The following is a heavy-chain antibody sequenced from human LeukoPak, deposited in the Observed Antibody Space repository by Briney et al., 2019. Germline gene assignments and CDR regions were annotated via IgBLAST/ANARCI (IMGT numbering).Heavy chain of an antibody. V-gene: IGHV3-23*01. Sequence: QTGGSLRLSCAASGFTFSSYAMSWVRQAPGKGLEWVSAISGSGGSTYYADSVKGRFTISRDNSKNTLYLQMNSLRAEDTAVYYCASRFPLAYGYCSGGSCHGGAFDIWGQGTMVTVSS. CDR3: ASRFPLAYGYCSGGSCHGGAFDI. J-gene: IGHJ3*02. CDR2: ISGSGGST. CDR1: GFTFSSYA. D-gene: IGHD2-15*01.